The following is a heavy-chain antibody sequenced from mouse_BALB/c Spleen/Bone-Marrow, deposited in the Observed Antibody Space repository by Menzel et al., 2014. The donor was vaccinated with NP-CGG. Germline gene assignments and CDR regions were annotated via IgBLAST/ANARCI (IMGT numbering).Heavy chain of an antibody. Sequence: EVQLQQSGPELVKSGASVKISCKTSGYTFTEYTMHWVKQSHGKSLEWIGGIHPDNVGTSYNQKFEGKATLTVDKSSSTAYMELRSLTSEDSAIYYCAALYGIVIDYWGQGTTLTDSS. CDR2: IHPDNVGT. CDR3: AALYGIVIDY. J-gene: IGHJ2*01. D-gene: IGHD2-1*01. CDR1: GYTFTEYT. V-gene: IGHV1-18*01.